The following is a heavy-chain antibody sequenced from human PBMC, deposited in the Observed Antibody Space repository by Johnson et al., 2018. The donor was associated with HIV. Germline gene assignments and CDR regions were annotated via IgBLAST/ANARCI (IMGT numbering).Heavy chain of an antibody. Sequence: QVQLVESGGGVVQPGGSLRLSCAASGFTFSSYSMHLVLQAPGTGLEWVAFIQYDGSNEYYATSVECRFPISRDNSKNTLYLQLNSLRAEDTAVYYCAKELAIAVRPGGAFDIWGQGTVVTVSS. CDR1: GFTFSSYS. CDR3: AKELAIAVRPGGAFDI. CDR2: IQYDGSNE. J-gene: IGHJ3*02. V-gene: IGHV3-30*02. D-gene: IGHD6-6*01.